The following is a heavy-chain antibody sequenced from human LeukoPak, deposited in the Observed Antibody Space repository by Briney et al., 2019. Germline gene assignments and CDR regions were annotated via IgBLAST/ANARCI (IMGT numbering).Heavy chain of an antibody. V-gene: IGHV3-21*01. CDR2: IRTSTSYI. D-gene: IGHD3-10*01. CDR3: AREGSGSFDY. CDR1: GFNFSNFA. J-gene: IGHJ4*02. Sequence: GGSLRLSCAASGFNFSNFAMNWVRQTPGKGLEWVSSIRTSTSYIFYADSVKGRFTISRDNAKNSLYLQMNSLRADDTAVCYCAREGSGSFDYWGQGTLVTVSS.